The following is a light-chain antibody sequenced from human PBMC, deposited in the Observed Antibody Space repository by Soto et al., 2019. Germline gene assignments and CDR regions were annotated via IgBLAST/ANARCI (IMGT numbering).Light chain of an antibody. CDR1: SSDVGGYNY. CDR2: DVS. V-gene: IGLV2-14*01. J-gene: IGLJ3*02. Sequence: QSALTQPASVSGSPGQSITISCTGTSSDVGGYNYVSWHQQHPGKAPKLMIYDVSNRPSGVSNRFSGSKSGNTASLTISGLQAEDEADYYCSSYTTSSTWVFSGGTKVTVL. CDR3: SSYTTSSTWV.